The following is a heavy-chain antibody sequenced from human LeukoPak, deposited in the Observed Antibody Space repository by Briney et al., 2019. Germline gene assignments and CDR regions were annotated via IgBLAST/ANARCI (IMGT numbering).Heavy chain of an antibody. D-gene: IGHD3-22*01. CDR3: ARVLYYYDSSGDNWFDP. CDR1: GDSISSYY. CDR2: IYTSGSI. Sequence: SETLSLTCTVSGDSISSYYWSWIRQPAGKGLEWIGRIYTSGSINYNPSLKSRVAMSVDTSKNQFSLKLSSVTAADTAVYYCARVLYYYDSSGDNWFDPWGQGTLVTVSS. J-gene: IGHJ5*02. V-gene: IGHV4-4*07.